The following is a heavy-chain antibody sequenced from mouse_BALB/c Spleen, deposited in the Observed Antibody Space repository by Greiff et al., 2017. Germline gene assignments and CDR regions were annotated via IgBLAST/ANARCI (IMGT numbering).Heavy chain of an antibody. J-gene: IGHJ4*01. CDR2: IYPGDGDT. Sequence: QVQLKQSGAELVRPGSSVKISCKASGYAFSSYWMNWVKQRPGQGLEWIGQIYPGDGDTNYNGKFKGKATLTADKSSSTAYMQLSSLTSEDSAVYFCARSGSGIYYGNYSYAMDYWGQGTSVTVSS. V-gene: IGHV1-80*01. D-gene: IGHD2-1*01. CDR3: ARSGSGIYYGNYSYAMDY. CDR1: GYAFSSYW.